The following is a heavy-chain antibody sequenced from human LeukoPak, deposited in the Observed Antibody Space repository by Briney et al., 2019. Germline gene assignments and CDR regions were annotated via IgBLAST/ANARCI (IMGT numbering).Heavy chain of an antibody. CDR2: ILNDGSNE. V-gene: IGHV3-30*18. D-gene: IGHD1-26*01. CDR1: GFMFSSFG. J-gene: IGHJ4*02. CDR3: AKDGGGTDFDY. Sequence: PGGSLRLSCAASGFMFSSFGMHWFRQAPGKGLEWVAFILNDGSNEHYADSVKGRFTISRDNSKNTLYLQMNSLRAEGTAIYYCAKDGGGTDFDYWGQGTLVTVSS.